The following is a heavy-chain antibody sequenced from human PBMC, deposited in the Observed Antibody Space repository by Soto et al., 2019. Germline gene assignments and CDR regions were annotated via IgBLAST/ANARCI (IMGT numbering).Heavy chain of an antibody. CDR3: ARARLGYGDFEY. D-gene: IGHD4-17*01. CDR1: GDSIGSGGYY. V-gene: IGHV4-31*03. Sequence: SETLSLTCTVSGDSIGSGGYYWSWIRQHPWKGLEWIGYIYYSGSTYYNPSLTSRVTISVDTSKNQFSLKLSSVTAADTALYYCARARLGYGDFEYWGQGPLVTVSS. J-gene: IGHJ4*02. CDR2: IYYSGST.